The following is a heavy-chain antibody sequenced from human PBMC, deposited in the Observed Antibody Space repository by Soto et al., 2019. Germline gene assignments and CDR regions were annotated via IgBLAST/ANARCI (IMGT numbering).Heavy chain of an antibody. V-gene: IGHV3-23*01. Sequence: PGGSLRLSCAASGFTFSSYAMSWVRQAPGKGLEWVSAISGSGGSTYYADSVKGRFTISRDNSKNTLYLQMNSLRAEDTAVYYCAKENTVTTFDPLGYFDYWGQGTLVTVSS. CDR2: ISGSGGST. CDR1: GFTFSSYA. D-gene: IGHD4-4*01. J-gene: IGHJ4*02. CDR3: AKENTVTTFDPLGYFDY.